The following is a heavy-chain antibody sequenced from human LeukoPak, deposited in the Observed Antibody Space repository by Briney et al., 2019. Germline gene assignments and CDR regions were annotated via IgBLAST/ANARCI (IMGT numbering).Heavy chain of an antibody. CDR1: GGTFSSYA. D-gene: IGHD6-13*01. Sequence: ASVKVSCKASGGTFSSYAISWVRQAPGQGLEWMGRIIPILGIANYAQKFQGRVTITADKSTSTAYMELSSLRSEDTAVYYCARDQSSSWYRGHDYWGQGTLVTVSS. CDR2: IIPILGIA. J-gene: IGHJ4*02. V-gene: IGHV1-69*04. CDR3: ARDQSSSWYRGHDY.